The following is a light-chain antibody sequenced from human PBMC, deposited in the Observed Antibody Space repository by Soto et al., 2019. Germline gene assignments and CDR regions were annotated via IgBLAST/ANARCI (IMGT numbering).Light chain of an antibody. Sequence: QSVLTQPPSASGTPGQTVTISCSGRNSNIGSNYVYWYQQLPGTAPRLRMYRADQRPSGVPDRFSGSKSGASASLAISGLRSDDEADYYCAAWDDTRSGLVFGGGTKLTVL. CDR1: NSNIGSNY. CDR2: RAD. V-gene: IGLV1-47*01. J-gene: IGLJ2*01. CDR3: AAWDDTRSGLV.